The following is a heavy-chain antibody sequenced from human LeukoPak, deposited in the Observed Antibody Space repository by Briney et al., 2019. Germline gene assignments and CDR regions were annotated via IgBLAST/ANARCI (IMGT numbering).Heavy chain of an antibody. CDR3: GRGGIAAAASGIDF. J-gene: IGHJ4*02. D-gene: IGHD6-13*01. CDR1: GGSISSGGFS. CDR2: IYQSGTT. V-gene: IGHV4-30-2*01. Sequence: SQTLSLTCAVSGGSISSGGFSWNWIRQPPGKGLEWIGYIYQSGTTYYNPSLKSRVTISVDRPKNQFSLKLSSVTAADTAVYYCGRGGIAAAASGIDFWGPGTLVTVSS.